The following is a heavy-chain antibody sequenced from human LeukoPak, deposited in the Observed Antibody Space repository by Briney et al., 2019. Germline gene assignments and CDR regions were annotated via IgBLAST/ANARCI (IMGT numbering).Heavy chain of an antibody. CDR2: ISAYNGNT. J-gene: IGHJ4*02. CDR3: ARWTDDFWSGYYEIDY. CDR1: GYTFTSYG. D-gene: IGHD3-3*01. Sequence: ASVKVSCKASGYTFTSYGISWVRQAPGQGLEWMGWISAYNGNTNNAQKLQGRVTMTTDTSTSTAYMELRSLRSDDTAVYYCARWTDDFWSGYYEIDYWGQGTLVTVSS. V-gene: IGHV1-18*01.